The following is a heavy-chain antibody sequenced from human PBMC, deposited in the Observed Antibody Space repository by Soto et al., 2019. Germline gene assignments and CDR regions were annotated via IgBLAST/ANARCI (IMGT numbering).Heavy chain of an antibody. V-gene: IGHV4-4*07. D-gene: IGHD3-10*01. CDR3: ARIITMVRGVYYFDY. CDR1: GGSISSYY. J-gene: IGHJ4*02. CDR2: IYTSGST. Sequence: SETLSLTXTVSGGSISSYYWSWIRQPAGKGLEWIGRIYTSGSTNYNPSLKSRVTMSVDTSKNQFSLKLSSVTAADTAVYYCARIITMVRGVYYFDYWGQGTLVTVSS.